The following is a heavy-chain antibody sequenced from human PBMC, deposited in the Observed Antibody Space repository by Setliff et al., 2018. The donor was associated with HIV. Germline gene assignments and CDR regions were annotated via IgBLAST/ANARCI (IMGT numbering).Heavy chain of an antibody. CDR3: ARRYYYSMDV. Sequence: AGGSLRLSCAASGFTFSNSAMHWVRQAPGKGLEWLAVTSYDGGNKYYADSVKGRFTISRDNSKNTLYLQMNSLTSEDTAVYYCARRYYYSMDVWGQGTTVTVSS. CDR1: GFTFSNSA. J-gene: IGHJ6*02. V-gene: IGHV3-30-3*01. CDR2: TSYDGGNK.